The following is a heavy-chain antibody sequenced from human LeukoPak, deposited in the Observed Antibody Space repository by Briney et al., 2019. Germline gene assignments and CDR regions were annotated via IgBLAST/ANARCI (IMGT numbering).Heavy chain of an antibody. CDR3: ARTGGPQLWLT. CDR2: ISSRGDTI. V-gene: IGHV3-11*04. D-gene: IGHD5-18*01. Sequence: PGGSLRLPCAASGFTFSDYYMSWIRQAPGQGLEWVSYISSRGDTIYYTDSVKGRFTISRDSAENSLYLQMNSLRAEDTAVYYCARTGGPQLWLTWGQGTLVTVSS. J-gene: IGHJ5*02. CDR1: GFTFSDYY.